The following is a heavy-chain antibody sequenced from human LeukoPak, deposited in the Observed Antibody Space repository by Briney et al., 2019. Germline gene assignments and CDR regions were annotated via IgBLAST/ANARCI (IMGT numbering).Heavy chain of an antibody. CDR3: ARGTPTVDFWSGYTDY. CDR1: GFTFSSFA. Sequence: DPRGSLRLSCAASGFTFSSFAMHWVRQAPGKGLEWVAVISYDGSNKYYADSVKGRFTISRGNSKNTLYLQMNSLRAEDTAVYYCARGTPTVDFWSGYTDYWGQGTLVTVSS. CDR2: ISYDGSNK. V-gene: IGHV3-30*04. J-gene: IGHJ4*02. D-gene: IGHD3-3*01.